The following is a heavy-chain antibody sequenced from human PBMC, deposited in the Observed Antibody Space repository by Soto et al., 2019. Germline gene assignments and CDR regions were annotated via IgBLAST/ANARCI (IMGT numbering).Heavy chain of an antibody. CDR3: ARRRTPYYGSGSYYLGNWFDP. D-gene: IGHD3-10*01. J-gene: IGHJ5*02. Sequence: GESLKISCKCSGYSFTSYWIGWVRQMPGKGLEWMGIIYPGDSDTRYSPSFQGQTTKSADKSISTAYLQWSSLKASDTGMYYCARRRTPYYGSGSYYLGNWFDPWGQGTLVTVSS. CDR1: GYSFTSYW. CDR2: IYPGDSDT. V-gene: IGHV5-51*01.